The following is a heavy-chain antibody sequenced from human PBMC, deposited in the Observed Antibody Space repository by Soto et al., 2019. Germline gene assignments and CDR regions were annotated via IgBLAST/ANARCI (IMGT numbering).Heavy chain of an antibody. Sequence: SETLSLTCTVSGGSISSYYWSWIRQPPGKGLEWIGYIYYSGSTNYNPSLKSRVTISVDTSKNQFSLKLSSVTAADTAVYYCARDHGDYDILTGYYLYYYYYYGMDVWGQGTTVTVFS. J-gene: IGHJ6*02. CDR1: GGSISSYY. D-gene: IGHD3-9*01. CDR2: IYYSGST. CDR3: ARDHGDYDILTGYYLYYYYYYGMDV. V-gene: IGHV4-59*01.